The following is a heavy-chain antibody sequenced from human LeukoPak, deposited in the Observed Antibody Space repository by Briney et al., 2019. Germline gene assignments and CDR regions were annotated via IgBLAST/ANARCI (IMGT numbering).Heavy chain of an antibody. CDR1: GGSISSYY. CDR2: IYYSGST. D-gene: IGHD3-10*01. V-gene: IGHV4-59*01. Sequence: SETLSLTCTGSGGSISSYYWSWIRQPPGKGLEWIGYIYYSGSTNYNPSLKSRVTISVDTSKNQFSLKLSSVTAADTAVYYCARVRITMVRGRPNWFDPWGQGTLVTVSS. J-gene: IGHJ5*02. CDR3: ARVRITMVRGRPNWFDP.